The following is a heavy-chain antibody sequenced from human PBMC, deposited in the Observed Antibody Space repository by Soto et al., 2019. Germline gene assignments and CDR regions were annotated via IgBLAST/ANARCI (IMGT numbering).Heavy chain of an antibody. V-gene: IGHV4-34*01. Sequence: QVQLQQWGAGLLKPSETLSLTCAVYGGSFSGYYWRWIRQPPGKGLEWIGEINHSGSTNYNPSLKSRVTISVDSSKNQFSLKLSSVIAADTAVYYCASLKRSYGYAELDYWGQGTLVTVSS. J-gene: IGHJ4*02. CDR2: INHSGST. CDR3: ASLKRSYGYAELDY. D-gene: IGHD5-18*01. CDR1: GGSFSGYY.